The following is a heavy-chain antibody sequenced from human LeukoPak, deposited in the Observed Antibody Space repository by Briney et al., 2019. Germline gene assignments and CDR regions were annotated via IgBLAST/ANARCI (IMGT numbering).Heavy chain of an antibody. J-gene: IGHJ2*01. CDR1: GGSISSGGYY. CDR3: ARGAGNFDL. D-gene: IGHD3-10*01. V-gene: IGHV4-31*03. CDR2: IYYSGST. Sequence: SETLSLTCTVSGGSISSGGYYWSWIRRHPGKDLEWIGYIYYSGSTYYNPSLKSRVTISVDTSKNQFSLKLTPVTAADTAVYYCARGAGNFDLWGRGTLVTVSS.